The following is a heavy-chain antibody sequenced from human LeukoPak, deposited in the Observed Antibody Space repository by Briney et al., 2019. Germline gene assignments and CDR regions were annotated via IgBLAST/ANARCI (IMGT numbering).Heavy chain of an antibody. Sequence: SETLSLTCAVYGGSFSGYYWNWIRQPPGKGLEWIAEINYSGSTNYNPSLKSRVTISVDTSKNQFSLKLSSVTAADTAVYYCARGSVEMATRSPLDYWGQGTLVTVSS. V-gene: IGHV4-34*01. D-gene: IGHD5-24*01. CDR2: INYSGST. J-gene: IGHJ4*02. CDR1: GGSFSGYY. CDR3: ARGSVEMATRSPLDY.